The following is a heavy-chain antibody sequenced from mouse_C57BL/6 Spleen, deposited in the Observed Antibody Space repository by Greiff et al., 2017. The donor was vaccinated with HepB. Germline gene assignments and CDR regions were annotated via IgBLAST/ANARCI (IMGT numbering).Heavy chain of an antibody. CDR2: ISYDGSN. V-gene: IGHV3-6*01. D-gene: IGHD1-1*01. CDR1: GYSITSGYY. J-gene: IGHJ4*01. CDR3: ASLLYYGSSYGAMDY. Sequence: EVQLQQSGPGLVKPSQSLSLTCSVTGYSITSGYYWNWIRQFPGNKLEWMGYISYDGSNNYNPSLKNRISITRDTSKNQFFLKLNSVTTEDTATYYCASLLYYGSSYGAMDYWGQGTSVTVSS.